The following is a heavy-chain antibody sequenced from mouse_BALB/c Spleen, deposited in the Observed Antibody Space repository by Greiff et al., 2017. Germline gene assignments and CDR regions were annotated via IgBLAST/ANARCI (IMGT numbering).Heavy chain of an antibody. J-gene: IGHJ3*01. CDR2: IRNKANGYTT. CDR3: AREMGDYVAWFAY. V-gene: IGHV7-3*02. D-gene: IGHD2-4*01. Sequence: EVHLVESGGGLVQPGGSLRLSCATSGFTFTDYYMSWVRQPPGKALEWLGFIRNKANGYTTEYSASVKGRFTISRDNSQSILYLQMNTLRAEDSATYYCAREMGDYVAWFAYWGQGTLVTVSA. CDR1: GFTFTDYY.